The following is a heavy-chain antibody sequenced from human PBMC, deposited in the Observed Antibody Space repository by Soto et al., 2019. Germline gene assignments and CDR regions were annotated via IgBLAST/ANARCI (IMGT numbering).Heavy chain of an antibody. CDR1: GFTFSDYY. Sequence: QVQLVESGGGLVKPGGSLRLSCAASGFTFSDYYMSWIRQAPGKGLEWVSYISSSSSYTNYADSVKGRFTISRDNAKNSLYLQMNSLRAEDTAVYYCARDWGIAVAGRSRFSAWDYWGQGTLVTVSS. J-gene: IGHJ4*02. CDR3: ARDWGIAVAGRSRFSAWDY. D-gene: IGHD6-19*01. V-gene: IGHV3-11*06. CDR2: ISSSSSYT.